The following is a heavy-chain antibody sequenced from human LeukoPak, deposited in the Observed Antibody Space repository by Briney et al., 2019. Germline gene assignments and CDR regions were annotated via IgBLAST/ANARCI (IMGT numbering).Heavy chain of an antibody. V-gene: IGHV3-11*01. J-gene: IGHJ4*01. CDR1: GFSFSDSY. Sequence: TGGSLRLSCVVSGFSFSDSYMTWLRQTPGKGLESLAYISPSSHDIYYADSVKGRFTISRDNARTSLYLQMNSLGPDDTALYYCSTDPRLLTYWGHGTLVTVSS. CDR2: ISPSSHDI. D-gene: IGHD2-8*01. CDR3: STDPRLLTY.